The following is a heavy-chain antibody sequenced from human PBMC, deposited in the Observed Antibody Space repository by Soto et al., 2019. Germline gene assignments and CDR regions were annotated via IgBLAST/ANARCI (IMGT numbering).Heavy chain of an antibody. CDR2: IYYSGST. J-gene: IGHJ4*02. Sequence: ASETLSLTCTVSGGSISSYYWSWIRQPPGKGLEWIGYIYYSGSTNYNPSLKSRVTISVDTSKNQFSLKLSSVTAADTAVYYCARFISHDYGDYVACFDYWGQGTLVTVSS. D-gene: IGHD4-17*01. CDR3: ARFISHDYGDYVACFDY. CDR1: GGSISSYY. V-gene: IGHV4-59*01.